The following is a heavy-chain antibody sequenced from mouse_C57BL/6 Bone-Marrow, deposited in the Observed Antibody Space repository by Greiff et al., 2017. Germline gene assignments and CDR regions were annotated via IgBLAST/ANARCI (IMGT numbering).Heavy chain of an antibody. Sequence: VQLQQSGAELVRPGASVKLSCTASGFNIKDYYMHWVKQRPEQGLEWIGRIDPEDGDTEYAPKFQGKATMTADPSSNTAYLQLSSLTSEDTAVYYCTTYYDGSTGDYGGQGTTLTVSS. CDR1: GFNIKDYY. J-gene: IGHJ2*01. V-gene: IGHV14-1*01. CDR2: IDPEDGDT. D-gene: IGHD2-3*01. CDR3: TTYYDGSTGDY.